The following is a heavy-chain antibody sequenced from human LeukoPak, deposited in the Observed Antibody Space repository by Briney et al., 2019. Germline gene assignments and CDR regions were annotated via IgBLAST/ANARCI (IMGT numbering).Heavy chain of an antibody. J-gene: IGHJ4*02. CDR2: IYSGGST. D-gene: IGHD2-15*01. V-gene: IGHV3-53*01. CDR1: GLTVSSNW. CDR3: AKVPRGRQDR. Sequence: GGSLRLSCAASGLTVSSNWMRWVRQAPGKGLEWVSVIYSGGSTYYADSVKGRFTISRDNTKNTLYLQMNSLRAEDTAVYYCAKVPRGRQDRWGEGPLVTVSS.